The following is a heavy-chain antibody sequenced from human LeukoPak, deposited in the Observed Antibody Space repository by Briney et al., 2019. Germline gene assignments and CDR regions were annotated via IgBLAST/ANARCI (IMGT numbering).Heavy chain of an antibody. D-gene: IGHD3-10*02. CDR2: ISSSSSSYI. Sequence: GGSLRLSCAASGFTFSSYSMNWVRQAPGKGLEWVLSISSSSSSYIYYADSVKGRFTISRDNAKNSLYLQMNSLRAEDTAVYYCARDLVLSGGYWGQGTLVTVSS. J-gene: IGHJ4*02. CDR1: GFTFSSYS. CDR3: ARDLVLSGGY. V-gene: IGHV3-21*01.